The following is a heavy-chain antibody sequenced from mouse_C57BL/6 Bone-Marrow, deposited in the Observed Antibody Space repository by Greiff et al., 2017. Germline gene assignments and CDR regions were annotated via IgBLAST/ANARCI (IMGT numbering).Heavy chain of an antibody. J-gene: IGHJ1*01. D-gene: IGHD1-1*01. CDR2: ISSGNSTT. Sequence: EVQLVESGGGLVKPGGSLKLSCAASGFTFSDYGMHWVRQAPEKGLEWVADISSGNSTTYYADTVKGRFTLSRDNAKNTLFLQITSLRSEDTAMYYCARNNGSSFRYFDVGGAGTTVTVSA. CDR1: GFTFSDYG. CDR3: ARNNGSSFRYFDV. V-gene: IGHV5-17*01.